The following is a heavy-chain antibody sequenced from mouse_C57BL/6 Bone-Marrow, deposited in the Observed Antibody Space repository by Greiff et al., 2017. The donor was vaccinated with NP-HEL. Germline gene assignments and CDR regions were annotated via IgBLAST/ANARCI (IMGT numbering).Heavy chain of an antibody. J-gene: IGHJ4*01. CDR3: DYPPGYAMDY. V-gene: IGHV14-1*01. D-gene: IGHD2-4*01. CDR1: GFNIKDYY. Sequence: LPHPGAELVRPGEEGKGAGESSGFNIKDYYMHWVKQRPEQGLEWIGRIDPEDGDTEYAPKFQGKATMTADTSSNPAYLQVSNLTSVESAVYYCDYPPGYAMDYWGQGTSVTVSS. CDR2: IDPEDGDT.